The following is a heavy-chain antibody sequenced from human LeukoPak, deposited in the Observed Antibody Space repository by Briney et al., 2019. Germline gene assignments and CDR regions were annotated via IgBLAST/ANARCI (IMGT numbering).Heavy chain of an antibody. CDR1: GGTFISYA. CDR2: IIPIFGTA. D-gene: IGHD6-19*01. Sequence: SVKVSCKASGGTFISYAISWVRQAPGQGLEWMGRIIPIFGTANYAQKFQGRVTITTDESTSTAYMELSSLRSEDTAVYYCARSYSSGWYGNYYFDYWGQGTLVTVSS. CDR3: ARSYSSGWYGNYYFDY. J-gene: IGHJ4*02. V-gene: IGHV1-69*05.